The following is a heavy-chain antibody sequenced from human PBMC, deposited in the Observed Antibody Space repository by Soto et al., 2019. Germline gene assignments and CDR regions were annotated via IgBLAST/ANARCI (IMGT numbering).Heavy chain of an antibody. CDR2: IIPIFGTA. CDR3: ASPIGGSYSDDSFDF. Sequence: QVQLVQSGAEVKKPGSSVKVSCKASGGTFSSYAISWVRQAPGQGLEWMGGIIPIFGTANYAQKFKGRVTITADASTGTAYMGLSSPRAEYTAVYYCASPIGGSYSDDSFDFWGQGTMVTVAS. J-gene: IGHJ3*01. V-gene: IGHV1-69*01. CDR1: GGTFSSYA. D-gene: IGHD1-26*01.